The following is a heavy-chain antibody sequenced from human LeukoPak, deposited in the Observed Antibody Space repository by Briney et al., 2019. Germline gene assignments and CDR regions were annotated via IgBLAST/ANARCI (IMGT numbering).Heavy chain of an antibody. V-gene: IGHV4-34*01. CDR3: ARAPRGGVDY. Sequence: SETLSLTCAVYGGSFSGYCWSWIRQPPGKGLEWIGEINHSGSTNYNPSLKSRVTISVDTSKNQFSLKLSSVTAADTAVYYCARAPRGGVDYWGQGTLVTVPS. CDR1: GGSFSGYC. CDR2: INHSGST. J-gene: IGHJ4*02. D-gene: IGHD3-10*01.